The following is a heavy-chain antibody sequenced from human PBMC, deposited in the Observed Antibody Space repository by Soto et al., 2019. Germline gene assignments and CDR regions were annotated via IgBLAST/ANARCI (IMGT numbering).Heavy chain of an antibody. D-gene: IGHD3-22*01. Sequence: SETLSLTCTVSGGSVSSGRYYWSWIRQPPGKGLEWIGYMFDSGSTNYNPSLKSRVTIAVDTSKNQFSLKLSSVTAADTAVYYGAGSGYYHNSGMDVWAQGTTVTVSS. CDR1: GGSVSSGRYY. CDR2: MFDSGST. V-gene: IGHV4-61*01. J-gene: IGHJ6*02. CDR3: AGSGYYHNSGMDV.